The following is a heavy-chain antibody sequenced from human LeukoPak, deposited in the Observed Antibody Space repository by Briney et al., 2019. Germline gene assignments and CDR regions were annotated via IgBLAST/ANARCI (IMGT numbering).Heavy chain of an antibody. CDR2: INHSGST. V-gene: IGHV4-34*01. CDR1: GGSFSGYY. Sequence: SETLSLTCAVYGGSFSGYYWSWIRQPPGKGLEWIGEINHSGSTNYNPSLKSRVTISVDTSKNQFSLKLSSVTAADTAVYYCARADYYYDEYWGQGTLVTVSS. CDR3: ARADYYYDEY. J-gene: IGHJ4*02. D-gene: IGHD3-22*01.